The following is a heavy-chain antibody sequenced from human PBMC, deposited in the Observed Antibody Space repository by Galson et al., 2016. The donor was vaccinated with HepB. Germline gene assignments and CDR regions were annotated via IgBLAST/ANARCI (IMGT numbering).Heavy chain of an antibody. CDR1: GFTFSSYG. CDR2: ISYDGSNK. Sequence: SLRLSCAASGFTFSSYGMHWVRQTPGKGLEWVAVISYDGSNKYYADSVKGRFPISRDNSKNTLYLQMNSLRAEDTAVYYCAKEGAYSGGYLSHWYFDLWGRGTVVTVAS. D-gene: IGHD1-26*01. CDR3: AKEGAYSGGYLSHWYFDL. V-gene: IGHV3-30*18. J-gene: IGHJ2*01.